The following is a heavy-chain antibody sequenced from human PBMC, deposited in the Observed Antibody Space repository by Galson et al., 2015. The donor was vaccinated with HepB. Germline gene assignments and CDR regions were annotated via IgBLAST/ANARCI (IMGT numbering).Heavy chain of an antibody. D-gene: IGHD6-19*01. Sequence: SLRLSCAASGFTVSSNYMSWVRQAPGKGLEWVSVIYSGGSTYYADSVKGRFTISRDNSKNTLYLQMNSLRAEDTAVYYCARELSPGSGWYGAADYWGQGTLVTVSS. CDR2: IYSGGST. V-gene: IGHV3-66*01. J-gene: IGHJ4*02. CDR1: GFTVSSNY. CDR3: ARELSPGSGWYGAADY.